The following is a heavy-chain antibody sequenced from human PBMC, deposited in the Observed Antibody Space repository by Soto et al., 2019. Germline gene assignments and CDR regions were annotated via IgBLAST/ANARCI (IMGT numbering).Heavy chain of an antibody. CDR1: GFTFSSNW. J-gene: IGHJ3*02. Sequence: GGSLRLSCAASGFTFSSNWMSWVRQAPGKGLEWVANIKQDGSETYYVDSVKGRFSISRENATNSLYLQMNSLRDDATAAYYCAGQGGRRGAFDICGQGTMGNVSS. CDR3: AGQGGRRGAFDI. V-gene: IGHV3-7*01. D-gene: IGHD3-16*01. CDR2: IKQDGSET.